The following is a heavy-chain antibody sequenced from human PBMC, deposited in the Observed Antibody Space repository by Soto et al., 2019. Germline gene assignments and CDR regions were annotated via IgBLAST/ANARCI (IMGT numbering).Heavy chain of an antibody. J-gene: IGHJ4*02. CDR3: ARGQPFSYDSSGYYHGTFFDY. Sequence: ASVKVSCKASGYTFTTYGINWVRRAPGQGLEWMGWINAFDRNTDYTQKFQGRVTMTTDTSTSTAYMELRSLRSDDTAVYFCARGQPFSYDSSGYYHGTFFDYWGQGTPVTVSS. D-gene: IGHD3-22*01. V-gene: IGHV1-18*01. CDR1: GYTFTTYG. CDR2: INAFDRNT.